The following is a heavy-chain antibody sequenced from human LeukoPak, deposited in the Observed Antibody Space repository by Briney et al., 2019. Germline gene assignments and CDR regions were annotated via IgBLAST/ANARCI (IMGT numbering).Heavy chain of an antibody. D-gene: IGHD5-18*01. Sequence: NPSETLSLTCAVYGGSFSGYYWSWIRQPPGKGLEWIGEINHSGSTNYNPSLKSRVTISVDTSKNQFSLKLSSVTAADTVVYYCARGIQPWLRLRRNNYFDYWGQGTLVTVSS. CDR2: INHSGST. CDR1: GGSFSGYY. V-gene: IGHV4-34*01. J-gene: IGHJ4*02. CDR3: ARGIQPWLRLRRNNYFDY.